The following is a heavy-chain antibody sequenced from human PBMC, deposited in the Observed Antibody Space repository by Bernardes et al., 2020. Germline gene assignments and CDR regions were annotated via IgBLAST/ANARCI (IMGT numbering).Heavy chain of an antibody. V-gene: IGHV5-51*01. Sequence: GESLKISCQGSGYTFTSYWIGWVRQMPGKGLEWMGVIYPGDSDTRYSPSFQGQVTISADKSISTAYLQWSSLKASDTAMYYCARRLSYYDSSGSYKWFDPWGQGTLVTVSS. CDR1: GYTFTSYW. D-gene: IGHD3-22*01. J-gene: IGHJ5*02. CDR2: IYPGDSDT. CDR3: ARRLSYYDSSGSYKWFDP.